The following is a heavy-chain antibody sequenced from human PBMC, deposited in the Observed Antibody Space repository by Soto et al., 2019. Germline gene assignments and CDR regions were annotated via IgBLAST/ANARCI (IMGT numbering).Heavy chain of an antibody. D-gene: IGHD3-9*01. Sequence: ASVKVSCKASGYTFTGYYMHWVRQAPGQGLEWMGWINPNSGGTNYAQKFQGWVTMTRDTSISTAYMELSRLRSDDTAVYYCARGILTGYHQFDYWGQGTLVTVSS. CDR3: ARGILTGYHQFDY. CDR2: INPNSGGT. CDR1: GYTFTGYY. J-gene: IGHJ4*02. V-gene: IGHV1-2*04.